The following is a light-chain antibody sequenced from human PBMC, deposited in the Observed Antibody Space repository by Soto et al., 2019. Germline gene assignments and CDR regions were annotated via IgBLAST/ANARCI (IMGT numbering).Light chain of an antibody. CDR3: QHYYSSRVT. CDR2: WAS. CDR1: QSVLYSSNNKNY. Sequence: DIVMTQSPDSLAVSLGERATINCKSSQSVLYSSNNKNYLAWYQQKPGQPPKLLIYWASTRESGVPDRFSGSGSGTDFTLTISSLQAEDVAVYYCQHYYSSRVTFGPGTKVDIK. V-gene: IGKV4-1*01. J-gene: IGKJ3*01.